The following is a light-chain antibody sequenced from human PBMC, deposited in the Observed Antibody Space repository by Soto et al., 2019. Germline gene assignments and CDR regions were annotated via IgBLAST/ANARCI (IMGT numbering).Light chain of an antibody. V-gene: IGLV2-14*01. Sequence: QSVLTQPASVSXSPGQSITISCTGTSSDVGGYNYVSWYQQHPGKVPQVVIYEVSNRPSGISNRFSGSKSGNTASLTISGLQAEDEADYYCSSYTSSSTLVFGGGTKLTVL. CDR3: SSYTSSSTLV. CDR1: SSDVGGYNY. J-gene: IGLJ2*01. CDR2: EVS.